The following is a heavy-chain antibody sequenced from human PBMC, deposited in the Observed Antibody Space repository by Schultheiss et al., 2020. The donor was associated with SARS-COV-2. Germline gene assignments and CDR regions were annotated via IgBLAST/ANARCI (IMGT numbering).Heavy chain of an antibody. D-gene: IGHD1-26*01. Sequence: SQTLSLTCAVYGGSFSGYYWSWIRQPPGKGLEWIGEINHSGSTNYNPSLKSRVTISVDTSKNQFSLKLSSVTAADTAVYYCARGQLPDYWGQGTLVTVSS. CDR3: ARGQLPDY. J-gene: IGHJ4*02. CDR1: GGSFSGYY. CDR2: INHSGST. V-gene: IGHV4-34*01.